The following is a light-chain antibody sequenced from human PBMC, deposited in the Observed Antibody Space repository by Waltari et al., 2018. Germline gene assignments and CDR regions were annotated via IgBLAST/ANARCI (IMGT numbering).Light chain of an antibody. CDR1: NPRVGPNY. J-gene: IGLJ1*01. CDR3: AAWDVSLRGI. CDR2: RNN. V-gene: IGLV1-47*01. Sequence: VLTQPPTVPGPPGPRGTIPWSGSNPRVGPNYVSWFQHVPGAAPRLLIYRNNQRPSGVPDRFSGSKSGSSASLAISGLRSEDDADYYCAAWDVSLRGIFGTGTRVTVL.